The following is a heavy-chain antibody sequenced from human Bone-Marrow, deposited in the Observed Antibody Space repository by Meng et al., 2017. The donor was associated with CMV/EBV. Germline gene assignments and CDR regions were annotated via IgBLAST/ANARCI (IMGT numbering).Heavy chain of an antibody. V-gene: IGHV3-21*01. CDR1: GLTFSNAW. D-gene: IGHD3-22*01. J-gene: IGHJ4*02. Sequence: LSLTCAASGLTFSNAWMSWVRQAPGKGLEWVSSISSSSSYIYYADSVKGRFTISRDNAKNSLYLQMNSLRAEDTAVYYCARDPRPRYYYDSSPLWGQGTLVTV. CDR3: ARDPRPRYYYDSSPL. CDR2: ISSSSSYI.